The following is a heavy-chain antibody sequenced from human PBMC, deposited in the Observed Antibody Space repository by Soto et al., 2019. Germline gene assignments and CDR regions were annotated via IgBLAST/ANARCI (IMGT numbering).Heavy chain of an antibody. J-gene: IGHJ5*02. D-gene: IGHD1-1*01. CDR2: IYYSGST. CDR1: CGSISSGGYY. CDR3: AGIKTLTSPDNWFDP. Sequence: PSDTLSLTCTVSCGSISSGGYYWSLIRPQPGKGLEWIGFIYYSGSTYYNPSLKSRGTISVDTSKNQFVLKLSSVTARGTAGVLWAGIKTLTSPDNWFDPWGQGTLVTVSS. V-gene: IGHV4-31*03.